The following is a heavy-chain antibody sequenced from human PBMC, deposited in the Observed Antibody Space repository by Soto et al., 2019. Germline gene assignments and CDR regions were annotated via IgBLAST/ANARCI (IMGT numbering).Heavy chain of an antibody. CDR2: INHSGST. Sequence: SETLSLTCAVYGGSFSGYYWSWIRQPPGKGLEWIGEINHSGSTNYNPSLKSRVTISVDTSKNQFSLKLSSVTAAGTAVYYCARGRRVVRGVQRSWFDPWGQGTLVTVSS. J-gene: IGHJ5*02. D-gene: IGHD3-10*01. V-gene: IGHV4-34*01. CDR3: ARGRRVVRGVQRSWFDP. CDR1: GGSFSGYY.